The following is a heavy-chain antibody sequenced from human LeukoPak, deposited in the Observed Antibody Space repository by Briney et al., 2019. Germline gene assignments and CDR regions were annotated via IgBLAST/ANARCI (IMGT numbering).Heavy chain of an antibody. CDR2: IYSGGST. CDR1: GFTVSSNY. V-gene: IGHV3-66*01. Sequence: GGSLRLSCAASGFTVSSNYMSWVRQAPGKGLEWVSVIYSGGSTYYADSVKGRFTISRDNSKNTLYLQMNSLRAEDTAVYYCARIGSYYYGSGRGYYMDVWGKGTTVTISS. J-gene: IGHJ6*03. D-gene: IGHD3-10*01. CDR3: ARIGSYYYGSGRGYYMDV.